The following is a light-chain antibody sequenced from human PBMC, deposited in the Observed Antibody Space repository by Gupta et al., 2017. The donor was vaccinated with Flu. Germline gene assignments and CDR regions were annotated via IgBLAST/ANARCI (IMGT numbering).Light chain of an antibody. J-gene: IGLJ2*01. V-gene: IGLV2-8*01. CDR1: SSDVGGYDY. Sequence: SAFTQHPSASGSPGQSVTISCTGTSSDVGGYDYVSWYHRHRGRAPRIILYEVNQRPSGVPDRFSGSKSGTTASLTVSGLLADDEVDYYYCSYGDSKFFGGGTKLTVL. CDR3: CSYGDSKF. CDR2: EVN.